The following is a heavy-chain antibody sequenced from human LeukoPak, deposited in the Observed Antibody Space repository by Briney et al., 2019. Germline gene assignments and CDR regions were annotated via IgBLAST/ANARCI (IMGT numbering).Heavy chain of an antibody. CDR3: ARALRTGTTLRACGY. J-gene: IGHJ4*02. CDR2: INPSGGST. V-gene: IGHV1-46*01. Sequence: ASVKVSCKASGYTFTSHYMHWVRQAPGQGLEWMGIINPSGGSTSYAQKFQGRVTMTRDTSTSTVYMELSSLRSEDTAVYYCARALRTGTTLRACGYWGQGTLVTVSS. D-gene: IGHD1-1*01. CDR1: GYTFTSHY.